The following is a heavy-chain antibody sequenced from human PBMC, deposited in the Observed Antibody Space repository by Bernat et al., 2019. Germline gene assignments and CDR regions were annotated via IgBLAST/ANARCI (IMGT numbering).Heavy chain of an antibody. CDR2: ISYDGSNN. V-gene: IGHV3-30-3*01. J-gene: IGHJ4*02. CDR1: GFTFSSYA. D-gene: IGHD3-3*01. CDR3: ARGIGYYDFWSGYYPLDY. Sequence: QVQLVESGGGVVQPGRSLRLSCEVSGFTFSSYAMHWVRQAPGKGLEWVAVISYDGSNNYYADSVKGRFTISRDNSKNTLYLQMNSLRAEDTAVYYCARGIGYYDFWSGYYPLDYWGQGTLVTVSS.